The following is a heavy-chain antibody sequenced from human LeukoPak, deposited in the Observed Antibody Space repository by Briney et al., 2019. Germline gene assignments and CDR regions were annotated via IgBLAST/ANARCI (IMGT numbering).Heavy chain of an antibody. V-gene: IGHV4-61*01. Sequence: PSQTLSPTCTVSGGSISSGSYYWSWIRQPPGKGLEWIGYIYYSGSTNYNPSLKSRVTISVDTSKNQFSLKLSSVTAADTAVYYCARHGIAVRWYFDYWGQGTLVTVSS. CDR3: ARHGIAVRWYFDY. CDR1: GGSISSGSYY. J-gene: IGHJ4*02. D-gene: IGHD6-19*01. CDR2: IYYSGST.